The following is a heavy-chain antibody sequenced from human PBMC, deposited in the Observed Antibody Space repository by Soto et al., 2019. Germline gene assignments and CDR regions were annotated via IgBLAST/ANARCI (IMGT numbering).Heavy chain of an antibody. V-gene: IGHV1-18*01. Sequence: GASVKVSCKASGYTFTSYGISWVRQAPGQGLEWMGWISAYNGNTNYAQKLQGRVTMTTDTSTSTAYMELRSLRPDDTAVYYCAREVAGDFWSGYSGLNDYWGQGTLVTVSS. CDR2: ISAYNGNT. CDR1: GYTFTSYG. D-gene: IGHD3-3*01. J-gene: IGHJ4*02. CDR3: AREVAGDFWSGYSGLNDY.